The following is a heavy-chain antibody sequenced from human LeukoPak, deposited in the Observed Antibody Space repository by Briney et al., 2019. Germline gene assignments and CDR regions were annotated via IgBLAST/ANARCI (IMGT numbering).Heavy chain of an antibody. CDR1: GGSISSGGYS. Sequence: PSETLSLTCAVSGGSISSGGYSWSWIRQPPGKGLEWIGYIYHSGSTYYNPSLKSRVTISVDRSKNQFSLKLSSVTAADTAVYYCAREALIRGGFDIWGQGTMVTVSS. CDR3: AREALIRGGFDI. CDR2: IYHSGST. J-gene: IGHJ3*02. V-gene: IGHV4-30-2*01. D-gene: IGHD2-8*01.